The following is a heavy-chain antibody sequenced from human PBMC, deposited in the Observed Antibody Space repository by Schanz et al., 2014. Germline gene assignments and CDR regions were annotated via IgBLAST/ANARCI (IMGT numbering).Heavy chain of an antibody. CDR3: AKGGGEIWSFDY. J-gene: IGHJ4*02. CDR2: ISGSGGST. D-gene: IGHD3-16*01. CDR1: GFTFTNYW. Sequence: EVQLVESGGDLVQPGGSLRLSCVGSGFTFTNYWMHWVRQSPGKGLEWVSGISGSGGSTYYADSVKGRFTISRDNSKNTLYLQMNSLRAEDTAVYYCAKGGGEIWSFDYWGQGTLVTVSS. V-gene: IGHV3-23*04.